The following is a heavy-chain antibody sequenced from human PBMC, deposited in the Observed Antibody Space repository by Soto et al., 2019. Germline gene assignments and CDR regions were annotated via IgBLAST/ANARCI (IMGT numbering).Heavy chain of an antibody. CDR3: ASHTAGYDNWFDP. V-gene: IGHV4-30-4*01. CDR1: GGSISSGDYY. Sequence: PSETLSLTCTVSGGSISSGDYYWSWIRQPPGKGLEWIGYIYYSGSTYYNPSLKSRVTISVDTSKNQFSLKLSSVTAADTAVYYCASHTAGYDNWFDPWGQGTLVTVYS. J-gene: IGHJ5*02. CDR2: IYYSGST. D-gene: IGHD1-1*01.